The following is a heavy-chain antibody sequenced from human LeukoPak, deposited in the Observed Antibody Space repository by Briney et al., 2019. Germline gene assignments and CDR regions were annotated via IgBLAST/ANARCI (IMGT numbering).Heavy chain of an antibody. CDR3: ARLVATIGLDY. Sequence: GGSLRLSCAASGFTFSSYAMSWVRKAPGKGLEWVSVIYSGGSTYYADSVKGRFTISRDNSKNTLYLQMNSLRAEDTAVYYCARLVATIGLDYWGQGTLVTVSS. J-gene: IGHJ4*02. V-gene: IGHV3-53*01. CDR1: GFTFSSYA. D-gene: IGHD5-12*01. CDR2: IYSGGST.